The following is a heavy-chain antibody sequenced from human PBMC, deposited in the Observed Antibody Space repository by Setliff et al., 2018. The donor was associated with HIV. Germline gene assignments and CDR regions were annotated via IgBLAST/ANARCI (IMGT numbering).Heavy chain of an antibody. V-gene: IGHV4-61*09. CDR2: IYTSGST. CDR1: GGSISSGSYY. J-gene: IGHJ4*02. CDR3: ARFAYYSDSGGYYHH. D-gene: IGHD3-22*01. Sequence: SETLSLTCTVSGGSISSGSYYWSWIRQPAGKGLEWIGHIYTSGSTNYNPSLKSRVTISVDTSKNQFSLKLSSVTAADTAVYYCARFAYYSDSGGYYHHWGQGALVTVSS.